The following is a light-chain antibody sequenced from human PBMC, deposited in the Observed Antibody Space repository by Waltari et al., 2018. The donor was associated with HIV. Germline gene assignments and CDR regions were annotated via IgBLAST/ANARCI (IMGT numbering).Light chain of an antibody. Sequence: IVLTQSPGTLSLSPGERATLSCGASQSVSRTYSAWYQQKPGQAPMLLIYAASSRAAGIPDRFSGSGSGTDFTLTISRLEPEDFAVYYCQQYGGAPLITFGQGTRLEIK. V-gene: IGKV3-20*01. CDR1: QSVSRTY. CDR2: AAS. J-gene: IGKJ5*01. CDR3: QQYGGAPLIT.